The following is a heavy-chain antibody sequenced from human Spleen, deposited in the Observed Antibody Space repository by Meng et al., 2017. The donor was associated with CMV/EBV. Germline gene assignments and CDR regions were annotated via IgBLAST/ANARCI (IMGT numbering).Heavy chain of an antibody. Sequence: GESLKISCAASGFTFDDYGMSWVRQAPGKGLEWVSGINWNGRSTGYADSVKGRFTISRDDSKNTVFLQMNSLRDEDTAVYFCARILGLDYFDNWGQGTLVTVSS. CDR2: INWNGRST. J-gene: IGHJ4*02. V-gene: IGHV3-20*04. CDR1: GFTFDDYG. CDR3: ARILGLDYFDN. D-gene: IGHD3/OR15-3a*01.